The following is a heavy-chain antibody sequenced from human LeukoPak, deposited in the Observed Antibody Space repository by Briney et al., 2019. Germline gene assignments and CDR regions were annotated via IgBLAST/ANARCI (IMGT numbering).Heavy chain of an antibody. CDR3: AVGLRLGELLLQEAEYYFDY. D-gene: IGHD3-16*01. J-gene: IGHJ4*02. Sequence: PRGSLRLSCAASGFTFSSYAMHWVRQVPGKGLEYVSALSSNGASTYYANSVKGRFIISRDNSKNTLYLQMGSLRAEDMAVYYCAVGLRLGELLLQEAEYYFDYWGQGTLVTVSS. V-gene: IGHV3-64*01. CDR2: LSSNGAST. CDR1: GFTFSSYA.